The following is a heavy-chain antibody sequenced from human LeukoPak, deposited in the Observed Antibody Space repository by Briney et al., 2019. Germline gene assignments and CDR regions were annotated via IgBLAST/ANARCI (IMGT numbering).Heavy chain of an antibody. CDR2: IYSGGST. J-gene: IGHJ4*02. D-gene: IGHD7-27*01. CDR1: GFTVSSNY. V-gene: IGHV3-53*01. CDR3: ARGPRGRELGFDY. Sequence: PGGSLRLSCAASGFTVSSNYMSWVRQAPGKGLEWVSVIYSGGSTYYADSVKGRFTISRDNSKNTLYLQMNSLRAEDTAVYYCARGPRGRELGFDYWGRGTLVTVSS.